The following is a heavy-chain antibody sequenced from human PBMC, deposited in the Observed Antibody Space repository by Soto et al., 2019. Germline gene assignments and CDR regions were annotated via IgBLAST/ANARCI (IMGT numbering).Heavy chain of an antibody. Sequence: EEQLVESGGGLVKPGGSLRLSCAASGFTFSSYSMNWVRQAPGKGLEWVSSISSSSTYRYYADSVKGRFTISRDNAKNSLYLQMNSLRAEDTAVYYGSRVVDYYDPYYYYGMDVWGQGTTVTVSS. CDR2: ISSSSTYR. CDR3: SRVVDYYDPYYYYGMDV. D-gene: IGHD3-22*01. CDR1: GFTFSSYS. J-gene: IGHJ6*02. V-gene: IGHV3-21*01.